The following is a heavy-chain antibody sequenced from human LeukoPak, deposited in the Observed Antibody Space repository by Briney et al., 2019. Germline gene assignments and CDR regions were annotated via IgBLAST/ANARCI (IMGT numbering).Heavy chain of an antibody. J-gene: IGHJ5*02. CDR1: GFIVSSHY. CDR3: ARDYGGAFRGWFDP. V-gene: IGHV3-66*03. Sequence: GGSLRLSCAASGFIVSSHYMSWVRQAPGKGLEWVSVIYSSGSRYYADSVRGRLTISRDSSKNTVYLQMNSLRTEDTAVYYCARDYGGAFRGWFDPWGQGTLVTVSS. D-gene: IGHD4-23*01. CDR2: IYSSGSR.